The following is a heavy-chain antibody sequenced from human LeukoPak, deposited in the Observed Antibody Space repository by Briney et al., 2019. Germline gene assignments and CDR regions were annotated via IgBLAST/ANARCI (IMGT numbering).Heavy chain of an antibody. CDR1: GFTFSSYS. Sequence: GGSLRLSCAASGFTFSSYSMSWVRQAPGKGLEWVSSIGSSSNYIYYADSLKGRFTISRDNAKNSLYLQMNSLRAEDTAVYYCARDQGGTIGLYHYYYMDVWGKGTTVTVSS. J-gene: IGHJ6*03. D-gene: IGHD1-7*01. CDR2: IGSSSNYI. CDR3: ARDQGGTIGLYHYYYMDV. V-gene: IGHV3-21*01.